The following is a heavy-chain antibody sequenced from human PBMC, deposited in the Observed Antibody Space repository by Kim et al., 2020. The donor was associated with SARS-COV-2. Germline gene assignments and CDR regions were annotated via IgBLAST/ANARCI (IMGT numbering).Heavy chain of an antibody. D-gene: IGHD3-10*01. CDR2: ISSSSYI. CDR3: ARDYGSGSYYDY. J-gene: IGHJ4*02. Sequence: GGSLRLSCAASGFTFSSYSMHWVRQAPGKGLEWVSSISSSSYIYYADSVKGRFTISRDNAKNSLYLQMNSLRAEDTAVYYCARDYGSGSYYDYWGQGTLVTVSS. V-gene: IGHV3-21*04. CDR1: GFTFSSYS.